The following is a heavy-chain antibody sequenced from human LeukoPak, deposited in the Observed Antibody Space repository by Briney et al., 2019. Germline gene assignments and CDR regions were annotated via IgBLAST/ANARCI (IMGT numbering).Heavy chain of an antibody. CDR3: ARDVSDCSSTSCYTGDV. V-gene: IGHV3-21*01. Sequence: GGSLRLSCAASGFTFSSYSMNWDRQAPGKGLEWVSSISSSSSYIYYADSVKGRFTISRDNAKNSLYLQMNSLRAEDTAVYYCARDVSDCSSTSCYTGDVWGQGTTVTISS. CDR2: ISSSSSYI. D-gene: IGHD2-2*02. J-gene: IGHJ6*02. CDR1: GFTFSSYS.